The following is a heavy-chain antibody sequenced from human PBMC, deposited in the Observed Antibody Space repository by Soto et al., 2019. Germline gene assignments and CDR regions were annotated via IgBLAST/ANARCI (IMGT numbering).Heavy chain of an antibody. CDR1: GYSFTSYW. J-gene: IGHJ3*02. CDR2: IYPGDSDT. D-gene: IGHD2-2*01. V-gene: IGHV5-51*01. CDR3: ARRREDIVVVHANKRGAFDI. Sequence: GESLKISCKGSGYSFTSYWIGWVRQMPGKGLEWMGIIYPGDSDTRYSPSFQGQVTISADKSISTAYLQWSSLKASDTAMYYCARRREDIVVVHANKRGAFDIWGQGTMVTVSS.